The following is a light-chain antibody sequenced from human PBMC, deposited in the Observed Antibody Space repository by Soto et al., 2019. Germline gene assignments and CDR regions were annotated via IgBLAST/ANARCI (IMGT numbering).Light chain of an antibody. CDR1: SGHSSYA. CDR3: QTWGTGIVV. CDR2: LNSDGSH. Sequence: QPVLTQSPSASASLGASVKLTCTLSSGHSSYAIAWHQQQPEKGPRYLMKLNSDGSHSKGDGIPDRFSGSSSGAERYLTTSSLQSEDEADYYCQTWGTGIVVFSGGTKLTVL. J-gene: IGLJ2*01. V-gene: IGLV4-69*01.